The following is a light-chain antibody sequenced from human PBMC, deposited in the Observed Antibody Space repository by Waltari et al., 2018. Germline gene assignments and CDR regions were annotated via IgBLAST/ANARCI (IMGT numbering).Light chain of an antibody. J-gene: IGKJ4*01. CDR2: DAS. V-gene: IGKV1-33*01. CDR3: QQYDNLPX. Sequence: DIQMTQXPSSLSASVGDRVTITCQASQDISNYLNWYQQKPGKAPKLLIYDASNLETGVPSRFSXSGSGTDFTFTISSLQXEDIATYYCQQYDNLPXXGGGTKVEIK. CDR1: QDISNY.